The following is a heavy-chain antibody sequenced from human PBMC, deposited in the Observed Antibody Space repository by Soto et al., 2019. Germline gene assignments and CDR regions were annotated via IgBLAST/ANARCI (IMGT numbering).Heavy chain of an antibody. Sequence: GGSLRLSCAASGFTFSSYSMNWVRQAPGKGLEWVSSISSSSSYIYYADSVKGRFTISRDNAKNSLYLQMNSLRAEDTAVYYCARDGVTIFGGYGMDVWGQGTTVTVSS. J-gene: IGHJ6*02. CDR2: ISSSSSYI. V-gene: IGHV3-21*01. CDR3: ARDGVTIFGGYGMDV. CDR1: GFTFSSYS. D-gene: IGHD3-3*01.